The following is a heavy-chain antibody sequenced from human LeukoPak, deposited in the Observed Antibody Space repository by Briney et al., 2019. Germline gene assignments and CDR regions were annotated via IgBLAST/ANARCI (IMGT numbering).Heavy chain of an antibody. J-gene: IGHJ5*02. CDR1: GYTFTGYY. D-gene: IGHD3-22*01. CDR3: ARDKFEITMIVVVITTIWFDP. Sequence: GASVKVSCKASGYTFTGYYMHWVRQAPGQGLEWMGWINPNSGGTNYAQKFQGRVTMTGDTSISTAYMELSRLRSDDTAVYYCARDKFEITMIVVVITTIWFDPWGQGTLVTVSS. CDR2: INPNSGGT. V-gene: IGHV1-2*02.